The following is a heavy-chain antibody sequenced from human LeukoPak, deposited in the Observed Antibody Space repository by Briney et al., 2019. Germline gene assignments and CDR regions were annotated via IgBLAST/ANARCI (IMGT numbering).Heavy chain of an antibody. V-gene: IGHV1-2*04. CDR3: ARANFLYCSSTSCLFDY. CDR1: GYTFTDYY. Sequence: ASVKVSCKASGYTFTDYYIHWVRLAPRQGLEWMGWINPNSGGTNYVQKFQGWVTMTRDTSINTAYMELSRLTSDDTAVYYCARANFLYCSSTSCLFDYWGQGALVTVSS. CDR2: INPNSGGT. J-gene: IGHJ4*02. D-gene: IGHD2-2*01.